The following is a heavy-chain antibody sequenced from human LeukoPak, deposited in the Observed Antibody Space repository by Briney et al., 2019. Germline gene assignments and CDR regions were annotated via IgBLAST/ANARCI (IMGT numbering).Heavy chain of an antibody. CDR2: IYYSGST. Sequence: PSETLSLTCTVSGGSISSYYWSWIRQPPGKGLEWIGYIYYSGSTNYNPSLKSRVTISVDTSKNQFSLKLSSVTAADTAVYHCARHRAGLQGYYFDYWGQGTLVTVSS. J-gene: IGHJ4*02. V-gene: IGHV4-59*08. CDR1: GGSISSYY. D-gene: IGHD4-11*01. CDR3: ARHRAGLQGYYFDY.